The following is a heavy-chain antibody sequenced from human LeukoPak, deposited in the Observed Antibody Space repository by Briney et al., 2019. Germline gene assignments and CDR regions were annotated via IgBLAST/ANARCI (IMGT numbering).Heavy chain of an antibody. CDR2: IKEDGNEE. J-gene: IGHJ4*02. D-gene: IGHD3-9*01. Sequence: GGSLRLSCAASGLTFSRYWMSWVRQAPGKGLEWVANIKEDGNEEYYVDSVKGRFTISRDNAKNTLYLQMNSLRAEDTAVYYCARDAGRYDILTGLDYWGQGTLVTVSS. CDR1: GLTFSRYW. CDR3: ARDAGRYDILTGLDY. V-gene: IGHV3-7*01.